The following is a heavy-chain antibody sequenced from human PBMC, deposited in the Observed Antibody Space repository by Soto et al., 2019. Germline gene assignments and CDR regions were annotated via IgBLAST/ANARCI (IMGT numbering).Heavy chain of an antibody. CDR3: VRPGFGALPGPVDL. D-gene: IGHD3-10*01. J-gene: IGHJ6*02. Sequence: QVPLQESGPGLVKPSETLSLSCTVSGGSISSYYWSWIRQPPGKGLEWIGYVHDSWGSHYKPSLQSRVAISLDPSKTQCSLRLTSVTTPAAAAYHGVRPGFGALPGPVDLWGRGSTVTVSS. V-gene: IGHV4-59*03. CDR2: VHDSWGS. CDR1: GGSISSYY.